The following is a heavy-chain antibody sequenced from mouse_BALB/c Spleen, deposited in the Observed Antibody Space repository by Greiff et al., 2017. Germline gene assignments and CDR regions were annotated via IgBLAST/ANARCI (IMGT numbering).Heavy chain of an antibody. CDR2: ISSGGSYT. J-gene: IGHJ4*01. Sequence: EVQRVESGGGLVKPGGSLKLSCAASGFTFSSYTMSWVRQTPEKRLEWVATISSGGSYTYYPDSVKGRFTISRDNAKNTLYLQMSSLKSEDTAMYYCTRGHYYYAMDYWGQGTSVTVSS. V-gene: IGHV5-6-4*01. CDR1: GFTFSSYT. CDR3: TRGHYYYAMDY.